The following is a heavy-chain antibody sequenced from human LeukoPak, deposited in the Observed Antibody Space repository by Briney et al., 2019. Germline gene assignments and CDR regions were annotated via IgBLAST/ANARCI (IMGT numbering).Heavy chain of an antibody. V-gene: IGHV1-18*04. CDR2: TSAYNGNT. Sequence: GASVKVSCKASGYTFTSYGISWVRQAPGQGLEWMGWTSAYNGNTNYAQKLQGRVTMTTDTSTSTAYMELRSLRSDDTAVYYCARESELERVPRWFDPWGQGTLVTVSS. D-gene: IGHD1-1*01. CDR1: GYTFTSYG. CDR3: ARESELERVPRWFDP. J-gene: IGHJ5*02.